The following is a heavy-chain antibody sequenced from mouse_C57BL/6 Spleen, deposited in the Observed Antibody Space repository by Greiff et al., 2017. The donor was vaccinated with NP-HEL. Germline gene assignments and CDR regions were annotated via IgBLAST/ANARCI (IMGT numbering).Heavy chain of an antibody. J-gene: IGHJ4*01. CDR2: IDPSDSYT. Sequence: VQLQQPGAELVMPGASVKLSCKASGYTFTSYWMHWVKQRPGQGLAWIGEIDPSDSYTNYNQKFKGKSTLTVDKSSSTAYMQLSSLTSEDSAVYYCATPLLTTVVGYAMDYWGQGTSVTVSS. CDR1: GYTFTSYW. CDR3: ATPLLTTVVGYAMDY. V-gene: IGHV1-69*01. D-gene: IGHD1-1*01.